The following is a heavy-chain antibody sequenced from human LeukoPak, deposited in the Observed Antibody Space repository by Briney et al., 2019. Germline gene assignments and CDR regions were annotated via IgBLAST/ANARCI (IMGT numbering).Heavy chain of an antibody. CDR2: ISTYNGNT. Sequence: ASVKVSCKASGYTFASFGVTWVRQAPGQGLEWMGWISTYNGNTNYAQKLQGRVTMTTDTSTSTAYMELRSLISDDAAVYYCARGDDYGDYWGLYWGQGTLVTVSS. D-gene: IGHD4-17*01. J-gene: IGHJ4*02. CDR3: ARGDDYGDYWGLY. V-gene: IGHV1-18*01. CDR1: GYTFASFG.